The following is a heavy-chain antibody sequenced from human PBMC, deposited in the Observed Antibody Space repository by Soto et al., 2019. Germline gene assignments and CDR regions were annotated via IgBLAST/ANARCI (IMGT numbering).Heavy chain of an antibody. Sequence: QVQLVESGGGVVQPGRSLTLSCAASGFTFSNYGMHWVRQAPGKGLEWVAVILNDGSNRYHADSVKDRFTISRDNSKNTLYLQMNSLRAEDTAVYYCARDDEYSGNGMDGCGQWTMVTVSP. CDR2: ILNDGSNR. CDR1: GFTFSNYG. CDR3: ARDDEYSGNGMDG. D-gene: IGHD3-10*01. V-gene: IGHV3-33*01. J-gene: IGHJ6*01.